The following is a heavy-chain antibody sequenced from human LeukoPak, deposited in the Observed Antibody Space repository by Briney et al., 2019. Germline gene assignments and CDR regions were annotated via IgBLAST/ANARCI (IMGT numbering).Heavy chain of an antibody. D-gene: IGHD5-18*01. J-gene: IGHJ4*02. Sequence: SQTLSLTCTVSGGSISSSSYYWGWIRQPPGKGLEWIGSIYYSGSTYYNPSLKSRVTISVDTSKNQFSLKLSSVTAADTAVYYCARVGTAIAEYFDYWGQGTLVTVSS. CDR3: ARVGTAIAEYFDY. V-gene: IGHV4-39*01. CDR2: IYYSGST. CDR1: GGSISSSSYY.